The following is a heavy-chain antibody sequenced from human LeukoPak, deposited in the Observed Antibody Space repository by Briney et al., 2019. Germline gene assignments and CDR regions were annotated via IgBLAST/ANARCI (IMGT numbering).Heavy chain of an antibody. CDR2: IKSKTDGGTT. V-gene: IGHV3-15*01. Sequence: GGSLRLSCAASGFTFSNAWMSWVRQAPGKGLEWVGRIKSKTDGGTTDYAAPVKGRFTISRDDSKNTLYLQMNSLKTEDTAVYYCTTDPYGVFAFDIWGQGTMVTVSS. J-gene: IGHJ3*02. CDR1: GFTFSNAW. CDR3: TTDPYGVFAFDI. D-gene: IGHD4-17*01.